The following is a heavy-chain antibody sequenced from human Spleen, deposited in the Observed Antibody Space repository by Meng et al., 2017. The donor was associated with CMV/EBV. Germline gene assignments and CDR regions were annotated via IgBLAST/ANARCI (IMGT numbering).Heavy chain of an antibody. CDR3: ARIGAEKGTEWLTEPFDP. CDR1: GYTFTGYY. V-gene: IGHV1-2*02. D-gene: IGHD6-19*01. CDR2: INPNSGGT. J-gene: IGHJ5*02. Sequence: ASVKVSCKASGYTFTGYYIHWVRQAPGQGLEWMGWINPNSGGTNSAQKFQGRMTTNTDGSTSTAYMELRGLKSEDTAVYYCARIGAEKGTEWLTEPFDPWGQGTLVTVSS.